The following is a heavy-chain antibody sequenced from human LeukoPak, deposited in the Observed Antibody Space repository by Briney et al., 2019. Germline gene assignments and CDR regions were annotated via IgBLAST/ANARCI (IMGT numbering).Heavy chain of an antibody. D-gene: IGHD1-26*01. V-gene: IGHV4-30-2*01. CDR1: GGSISSGGYY. CDR3: ARVGGYYYYYMDV. Sequence: PSETLSLTCTVSGGSISSGGYYWSWIRQPPGKGLEWIGYIYHSGSTYYNPSLKSRVTISVDRSKNQFSLKLSSVTAADTAVYYCARVGGYYYYYMDVWGKGTTVTVSS. CDR2: IYHSGST. J-gene: IGHJ6*03.